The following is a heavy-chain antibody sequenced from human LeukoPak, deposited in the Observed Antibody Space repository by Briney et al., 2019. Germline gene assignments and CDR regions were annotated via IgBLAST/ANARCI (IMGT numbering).Heavy chain of an antibody. D-gene: IGHD3-10*01. CDR3: ARGRGWFGGYFDY. CDR1: GGSISSYY. CDR2: IYYSGST. Sequence: PSEALSLTCTVSGGSISSYYWSWIRQPPGKGLEWIGYIYYSGSTNYNPSLKSRVNISVDTSKNQFSLKLSSVTAADTAVYYCARGRGWFGGYFDYWGQGTLVTVSS. J-gene: IGHJ4*02. V-gene: IGHV4-59*01.